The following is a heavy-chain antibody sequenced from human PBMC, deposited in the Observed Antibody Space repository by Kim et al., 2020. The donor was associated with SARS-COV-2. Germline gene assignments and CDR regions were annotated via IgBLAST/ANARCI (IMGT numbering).Heavy chain of an antibody. CDR2: T. Sequence: TQDAQKYEGRVTITRDNATNTAYMELRRLTTKDTAVYYCARDIDPTVYDYWGQGTLVTVSS. CDR3: ARDIDPTVYDY. D-gene: IGHD4-4*01. J-gene: IGHJ4*02. V-gene: IGHV1-3*01.